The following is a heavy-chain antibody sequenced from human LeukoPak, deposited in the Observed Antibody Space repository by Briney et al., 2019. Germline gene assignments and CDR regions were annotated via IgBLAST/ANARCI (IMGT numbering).Heavy chain of an antibody. CDR3: AENSVVTGTSPPGY. J-gene: IGHJ4*02. CDR1: GFTFSSYG. V-gene: IGHV3-23*01. CDR2: ISGSGGST. D-gene: IGHD2-21*02. Sequence: GGSLRLSCAASGFTFSSYGMSWVRQAPGKGLEWVSGISGSGGSTYSTDSVKGRFTISRDNSKTTLYLQMNSLRAEDTAVYYCAENSVVTGTSPPGYWGQGTLVTVSS.